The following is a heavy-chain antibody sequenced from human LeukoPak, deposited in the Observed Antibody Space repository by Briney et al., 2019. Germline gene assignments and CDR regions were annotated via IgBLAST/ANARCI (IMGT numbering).Heavy chain of an antibody. D-gene: IGHD3-3*01. Sequence: GGSLRLSCAASGFTFSSYAMHWVRQAPGKGLEWVAVISYDGSNKYYADSVKGRFTISRDNSKNTLYLQMNSLRAEDTAVYYCARETDLISSIYDFWGGYYSGYFDYWGQGTLVTVSS. V-gene: IGHV3-30-3*01. CDR3: ARETDLISSIYDFWGGYYSGYFDY. CDR1: GFTFSSYA. J-gene: IGHJ4*02. CDR2: ISYDGSNK.